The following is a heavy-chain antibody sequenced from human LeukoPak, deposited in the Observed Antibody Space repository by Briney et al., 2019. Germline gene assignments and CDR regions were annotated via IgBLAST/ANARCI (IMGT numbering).Heavy chain of an antibody. Sequence: GGSLRLSCEASGFTFSDYAMSWVRQAPGKGLEWVATISGGGGTTYYADSVRGRFTISRDTSKNLLFQQRNNLRAEDTAIYCGARKPTVTPRVGYYFDYWGQGNLVTVSS. D-gene: IGHD4-17*01. J-gene: IGHJ4*02. CDR1: GFTFSDYA. CDR2: ISGGGGTT. CDR3: ARKPTVTPRVGYYFDY. V-gene: IGHV3-23*01.